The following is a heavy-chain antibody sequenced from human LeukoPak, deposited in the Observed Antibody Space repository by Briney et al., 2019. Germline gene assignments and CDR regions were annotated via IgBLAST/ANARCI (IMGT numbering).Heavy chain of an antibody. Sequence: SVKVSCKASVYTFTSYEINLVRQATGQGLEGIGWMKPNIGNTDYAQKFQGRVTITRNTSIITAYMELSSLSSEDTAVYYCARGGAPEPSYYYYMDVWGQGTTVTVSS. V-gene: IGHV1-8*03. J-gene: IGHJ6*03. CDR3: ARGGAPEPSYYYYMDV. CDR1: VYTFTSYE. CDR2: MKPNIGNT. D-gene: IGHD1-14*01.